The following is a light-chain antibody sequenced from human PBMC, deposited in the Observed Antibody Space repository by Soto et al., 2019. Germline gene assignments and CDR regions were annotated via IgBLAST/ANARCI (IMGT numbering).Light chain of an antibody. CDR1: QCLXDNY. J-gene: IGKJ1*01. Sequence: IGVTQWASTLSLSPGESATLSCRASQCLXDNYSAWDGQNPGQAPRLVXACASSPTSGSPDRLSASGSVTDFTPTISRLEPEDFAVYYCQQYRRATRTFGQGTKVDIK. CDR3: QQYRRATRT. CDR2: CAS. V-gene: IGKV3-20*01.